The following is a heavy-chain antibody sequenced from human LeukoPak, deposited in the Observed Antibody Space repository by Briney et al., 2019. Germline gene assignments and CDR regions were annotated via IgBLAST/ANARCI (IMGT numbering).Heavy chain of an antibody. V-gene: IGHV3-9*01. CDR2: ISWNSGSI. CDR1: GFTFDDCA. J-gene: IGHJ5*02. D-gene: IGHD3-9*01. CDR3: AKDPTSVGGRHDWLLDS. Sequence: GGSLRLSCAASGFTFDDCAMHWVRQAPGKGLEWVSGISWNSGSIDYADSVKGRFTISRDNSKNTLYLQMNYLRAEDTAVYYCAKDPTSVGGRHDWLLDSWGQGTLVTVSS.